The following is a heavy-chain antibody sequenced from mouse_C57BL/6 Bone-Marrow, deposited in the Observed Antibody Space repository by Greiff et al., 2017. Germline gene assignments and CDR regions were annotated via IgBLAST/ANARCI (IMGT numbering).Heavy chain of an antibody. CDR3: TRSTGYYAMDY. D-gene: IGHD4-1*02. CDR1: GFTFSNYW. CDR2: IRLKSDNYAT. Sequence: EVKLVESGGGLVQPGGSMKLSCVASGFTFSNYWMNWVRQSPEKGLEWVAQIRLKSDNYATHYAESVKGRFAISRDDSKSSVYLQMNNLRAEDTGIYYCTRSTGYYAMDYWGQGTSVTVSS. V-gene: IGHV6-3*01. J-gene: IGHJ4*01.